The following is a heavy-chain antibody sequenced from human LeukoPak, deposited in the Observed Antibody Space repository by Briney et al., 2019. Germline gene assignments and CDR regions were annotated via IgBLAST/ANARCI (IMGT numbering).Heavy chain of an antibody. Sequence: ASVKVSCKASGYTFTSYGISWVRQAPGQGLEWMGWISAYNDNTNYAQKLQGRVTMTTDTSTSTAYMELRSLRSDDTAVYYCARAPGGYYYDSSGYPFDYWGQGTLVTVSS. CDR2: ISAYNDNT. CDR1: GYTFTSYG. CDR3: ARAPGGYYYDSSGYPFDY. J-gene: IGHJ4*02. D-gene: IGHD3-22*01. V-gene: IGHV1-18*01.